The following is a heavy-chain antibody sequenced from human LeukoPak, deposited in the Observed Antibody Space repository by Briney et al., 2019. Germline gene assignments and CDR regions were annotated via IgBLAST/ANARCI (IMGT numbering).Heavy chain of an antibody. D-gene: IGHD6-13*01. J-gene: IGHJ5*02. CDR3: ARERIATTGTGWFDP. CDR1: GFTFSSYA. V-gene: IGHV3-30-3*01. Sequence: GRSLRLSCAASGFTFSSYAMHWVRQAPGKGLEWVAVISYDGSNKYYADSVKGRFTISRDNSKNTLYLLMNSLRTEDTAFYYCARERIATTGTGWFDPWGQGTLVTVSS. CDR2: ISYDGSNK.